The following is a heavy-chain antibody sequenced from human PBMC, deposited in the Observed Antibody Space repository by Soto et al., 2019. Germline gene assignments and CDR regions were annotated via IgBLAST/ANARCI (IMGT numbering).Heavy chain of an antibody. V-gene: IGHV1-2*02. D-gene: IGHD2-2*01. J-gene: IGHJ4*02. CDR3: AGTSCSSTTCPTTY. Sequence: ASVKVSCKTSGYTFTGYYIYWVRQAPGQGLEWMGWINPHSGGTDSSQKFQGRVTMTRDTSISTAYMELSRLRSDDTAVYYCAGTSCSSTTCPTTYWGQGTLVTVSS. CDR1: GYTFTGYY. CDR2: INPHSGGT.